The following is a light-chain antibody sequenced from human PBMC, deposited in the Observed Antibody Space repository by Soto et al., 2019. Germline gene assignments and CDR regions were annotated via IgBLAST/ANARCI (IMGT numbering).Light chain of an antibody. CDR2: GTS. V-gene: IGKV3-15*01. CDR1: QSVSSN. Sequence: PASLSGSPGERATLSCRASQSVSSNLAWYQQKPGQSPRLLIYGTSTRATGIPARFSGSGSGTEFTLTISSLQSEDFAVYYCHQYNFWPTFGQGTKVDTK. J-gene: IGKJ1*01. CDR3: HQYNFWPT.